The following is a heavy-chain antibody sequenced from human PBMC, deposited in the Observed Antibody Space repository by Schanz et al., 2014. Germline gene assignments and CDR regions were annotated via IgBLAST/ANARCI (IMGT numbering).Heavy chain of an antibody. D-gene: IGHD5-18*01. CDR3: ARGIQAWLQWYFDY. Sequence: QVQLQESGPGLVKPSETLSLTCTVSGGSIRSYYWSWIRQPPGKGLEWIGYIHKSGNTNYNPSLKRRTPMSLNPSKTQFPQTRSSGTAADTAVYYCARGIQAWLQWYFDYWGQGTLVTVSS. CDR1: GGSIRSYY. CDR2: IHKSGNT. V-gene: IGHV4-59*08. J-gene: IGHJ4*02.